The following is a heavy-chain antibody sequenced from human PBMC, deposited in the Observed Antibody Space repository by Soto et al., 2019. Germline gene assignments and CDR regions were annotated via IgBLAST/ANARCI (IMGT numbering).Heavy chain of an antibody. V-gene: IGHV3-11*01. CDR2: IGKTGSDI. CDR3: AREIGNRLPYGPVDY. Sequence: WGSLRLSCGASGFTFSGYYMTWMRQAPGKGLEWVSFIGKTGSDIHYADSVEVRFTISRDNAKNSLYLQMNSLRAEDTAVYYCAREIGNRLPYGPVDYWGRGTLVTVSS. D-gene: IGHD3-10*01. CDR1: GFTFSGYY. J-gene: IGHJ4*02.